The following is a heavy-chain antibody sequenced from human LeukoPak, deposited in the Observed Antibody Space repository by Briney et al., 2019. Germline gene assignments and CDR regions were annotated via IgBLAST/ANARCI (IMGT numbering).Heavy chain of an antibody. CDR2: IRSNSDGGTI. V-gene: IGHV3-15*07. Sequence: GGSLRLSCATSGFTFSNAWMNWVRQAPGKGLEWVGRIRSNSDGGTIDYAAPVKGRFTLSRDDSKNTLYLQMNSLKTEDTAVYYCTSTSLLRVCWGQGTLVTVSS. CDR3: TSTSLLRVC. D-gene: IGHD3-16*01. J-gene: IGHJ4*02. CDR1: GFTFSNAW.